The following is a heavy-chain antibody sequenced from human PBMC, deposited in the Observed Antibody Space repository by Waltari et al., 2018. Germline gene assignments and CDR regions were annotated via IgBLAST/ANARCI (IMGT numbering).Heavy chain of an antibody. CDR3: ARDRSPVRFSPYPDFGN. J-gene: IGHJ4*02. V-gene: IGHV1-18*01. Sequence: QVQLVQSGAEVKKPGASVKVSCKASGYTFSNYGINWVRQAPGQGLEWMGWIIAHNGNTNYAQNLQDRVTVTTDSSARTAYLELRSLRSDDSAVYFCARDRSPVRFSPYPDFGNWGQGTLVIVSS. D-gene: IGHD3-3*01. CDR1: GYTFSNYG. CDR2: IIAHNGNT.